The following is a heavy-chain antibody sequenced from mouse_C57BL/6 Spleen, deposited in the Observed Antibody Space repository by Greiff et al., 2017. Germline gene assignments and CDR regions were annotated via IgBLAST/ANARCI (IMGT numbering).Heavy chain of an antibody. CDR1: GFNIKNTY. V-gene: IGHV14-3*01. D-gene: IGHD2-2*01. Sequence: EVKLLESVAELVRPGASVKLSCTASGFNIKNTYMHWVKQRPEQGLEWIGRIDPANGNTKYAPKFQGKATISADTSSNTAYLQLSSLTSEDTAVYYCAVVYYGYDGGFAYWGKGTLVTVSA. CDR2: IDPANGNT. J-gene: IGHJ3*01. CDR3: AVVYYGYDGGFAY.